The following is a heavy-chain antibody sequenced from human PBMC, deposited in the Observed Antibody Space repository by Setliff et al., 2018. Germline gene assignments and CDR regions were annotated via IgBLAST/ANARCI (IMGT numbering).Heavy chain of an antibody. D-gene: IGHD6-13*01. Sequence: GGSLRLSCAASGFSFSYYYMSWVRQAPGKGLEWLGLIWYDGSNKYSADSVKGRFTISRDNSKNTLHLQMNSLRIEDTAVYYCAKSAGQQLELYYYYYMDVWGKGTTVTVSS. CDR2: IWYDGSNK. CDR1: GFSFSYYY. CDR3: AKSAGQQLELYYYYYMDV. V-gene: IGHV3-30*02. J-gene: IGHJ6*03.